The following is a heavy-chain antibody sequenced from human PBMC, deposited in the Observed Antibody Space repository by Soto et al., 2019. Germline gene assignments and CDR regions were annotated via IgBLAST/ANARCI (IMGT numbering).Heavy chain of an antibody. CDR2: IGPYGNSI. CDR1: GFSFRYYF. Sequence: GGSLRLSCAASGFSFRYYFMSWIRQAPGKGLEWVSYIGPYGNSIYYADSVKGRFTISRDDAKKSLYLHMNNLRAEDTAVYYCARDDYTYGVYWGQGSLVTVSS. J-gene: IGHJ4*02. CDR3: ARDDYTYGVY. V-gene: IGHV3-11*01. D-gene: IGHD3-3*01.